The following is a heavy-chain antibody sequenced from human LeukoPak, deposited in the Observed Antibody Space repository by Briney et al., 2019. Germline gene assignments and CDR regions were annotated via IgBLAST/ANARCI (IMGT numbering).Heavy chain of an antibody. CDR1: GFTFSSYA. J-gene: IGHJ4*02. CDR2: ISYDGSNK. D-gene: IGHD6-19*01. CDR3: ASLAVAGTGNY. V-gene: IGHV3-30*04. Sequence: GGSLRLSCAASGFTFSSYAMHWVRQAPGKGLEWVAVISYDGSNKYYADSVKGRFTISRDNSKGTLYLQMNSLRAEDTAVYYCASLAVAGTGNYWGQGTLVTVSS.